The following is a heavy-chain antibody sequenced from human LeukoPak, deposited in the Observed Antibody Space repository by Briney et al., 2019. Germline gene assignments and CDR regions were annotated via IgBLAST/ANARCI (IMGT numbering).Heavy chain of an antibody. CDR1: GGSISSYY. Sequence: SETLSLTCTVSGGSISSYYWSWIRQPPGKGLEWIGYIYYSGSTNYNPSLKSRVTISVDTSKNQFSLKLSSVTAADTAVYYRARTRPFPDAFDIWGQGTMVTVSS. V-gene: IGHV4-59*12. CDR2: IYYSGST. CDR3: ARTRPFPDAFDI. J-gene: IGHJ3*02. D-gene: IGHD6-6*01.